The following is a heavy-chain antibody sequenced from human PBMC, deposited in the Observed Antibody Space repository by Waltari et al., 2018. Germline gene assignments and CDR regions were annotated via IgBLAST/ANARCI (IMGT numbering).Heavy chain of an antibody. CDR3: ARGHSSGWYDWDH. J-gene: IGHJ4*02. V-gene: IGHV1-18*01. CDR2: SSTSTRIT. D-gene: IGHD6-19*01. CDR1: GYTFTYSG. Sequence: QVQLVQSGAELKKPGASVKVSCTASGYTFTYSGISWLRQAPGQGLEWMSWSSTSTRITKFSEKFQARVTMTTDTSTSTAYLELRSLTSDDTAIYYCARGHSSGWYDWDHWGQGTLVTVSS.